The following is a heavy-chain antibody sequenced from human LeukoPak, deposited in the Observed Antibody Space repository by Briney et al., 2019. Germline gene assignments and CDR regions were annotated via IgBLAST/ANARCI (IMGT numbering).Heavy chain of an antibody. CDR2: IYYSGST. V-gene: IGHV4-59*01. CDR3: AAAGKERTYYFDY. J-gene: IGHJ4*02. Sequence: SETLSLTCTVSGGSISSYYWSWIRQPPGKGLEWIGYIYYSGSTHYNPSLKSRVTISVDTSKNQFSLKLSSVTAADTAVYYCAAAGKERTYYFDYWGQGTLVTVSS. CDR1: GGSISSYY. D-gene: IGHD1-14*01.